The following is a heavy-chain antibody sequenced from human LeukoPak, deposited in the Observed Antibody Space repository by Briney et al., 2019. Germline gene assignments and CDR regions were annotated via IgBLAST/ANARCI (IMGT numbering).Heavy chain of an antibody. CDR2: VTHSGST. Sequence: PSETLSLTCAVFGGSFNFYYWSWIRQPPGKGLEWIGEVTHSGSTNYNPSLKSRVSISANTPKNQFSLNLTSVTAAETAFYYCVGFYRYSGSDYFGYDPFEIWGQGTMVTVSA. J-gene: IGHJ3*02. V-gene: IGHV4-34*01. CDR1: GGSFNFYY. D-gene: IGHD5-12*01. CDR3: VGFYRYSGSDYFGYDPFEI.